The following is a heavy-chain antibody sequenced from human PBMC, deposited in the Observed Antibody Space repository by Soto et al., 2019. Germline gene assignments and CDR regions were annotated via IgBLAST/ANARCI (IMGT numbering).Heavy chain of an antibody. D-gene: IGHD3-3*01. V-gene: IGHV3-30*03. CDR3: AIDRRITIFGVVNYYYYYGMDV. CDR1: GFTCSSYG. CDR2: ISYEGSNK. J-gene: IGHJ6*02. Sequence: QVQLVESGGGGVQPGRSLRLSCAASGFTCSSYGMHWVRQAPGTGLEWVAAISYEGSNKYYADSVKGRFTISRDNSKNTLYLQMNSLRAEDTAVYYCAIDRRITIFGVVNYYYYYGMDVWGQGTTVTVSS.